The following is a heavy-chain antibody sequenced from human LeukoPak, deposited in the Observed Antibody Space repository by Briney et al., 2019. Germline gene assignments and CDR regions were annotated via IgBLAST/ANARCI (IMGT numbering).Heavy chain of an antibody. CDR1: GFTFRSYA. CDR2: ISDDGRSP. Sequence: PGGSLRLSCEASGFTFRSYAMSWVRQPPGRGLQYVSGISDDGRSPYYADSVKGRFTISRDNSKNTLYLQMNNLRVEDTAVYYCAKDPGDFPYFFDSWGQGILVSVSS. J-gene: IGHJ4*02. CDR3: AKDPGDFPYFFDS. D-gene: IGHD2-21*02. V-gene: IGHV3-23*01.